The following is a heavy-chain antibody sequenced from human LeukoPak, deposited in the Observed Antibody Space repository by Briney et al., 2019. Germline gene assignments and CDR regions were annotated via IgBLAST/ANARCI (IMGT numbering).Heavy chain of an antibody. CDR1: GFTFSSYA. Sequence: PGGSLRLSCAASGFTFSSYAMSWVRQAPGKGLEWGSAISGSGGSTYYADSVKGRFTISRDNSKNTLYLQMNSLRAEDTAVYYCAKKITGYSSGWSFDYWGQGTLVTVSS. CDR3: AKKITGYSSGWSFDY. CDR2: ISGSGGST. D-gene: IGHD6-19*01. V-gene: IGHV3-23*01. J-gene: IGHJ4*02.